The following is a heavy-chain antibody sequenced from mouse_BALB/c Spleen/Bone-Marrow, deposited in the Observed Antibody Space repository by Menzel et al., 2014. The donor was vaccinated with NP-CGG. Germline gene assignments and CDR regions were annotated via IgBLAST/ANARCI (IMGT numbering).Heavy chain of an antibody. V-gene: IGHV14-3*02. CDR3: ARGDYGAFAY. CDR1: GCNIKDTY. D-gene: IGHD2-4*01. CDR2: IDPANGNT. J-gene: IGHJ3*01. Sequence: VQLQQSGAELVKPGASVKLSCTASGCNIKDTYMHWVKQRPEQGLEWIARIDPANGNTKYDPKFQGKATITADTPSNTAYLQLSSLTSEDTAVYYCARGDYGAFAYWGQGTLITVSA.